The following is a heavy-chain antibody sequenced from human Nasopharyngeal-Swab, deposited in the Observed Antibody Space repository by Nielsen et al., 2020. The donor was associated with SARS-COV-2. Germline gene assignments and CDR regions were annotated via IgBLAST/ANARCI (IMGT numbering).Heavy chain of an antibody. V-gene: IGHV1-2*06. J-gene: IGHJ4*02. CDR2: INPNSGGT. CDR3: ARARYSSGWYVDY. Sequence: VSVKVSCKASGYTFTGYYMHWVRQAPGQGLEWMGRINPNSGGTNYAQKFQGRVTMTRDTSISTAYMELSRLRSDDTAVYYCARARYSSGWYVDYWGQGTLVTVSS. CDR1: GYTFTGYY. D-gene: IGHD6-19*01.